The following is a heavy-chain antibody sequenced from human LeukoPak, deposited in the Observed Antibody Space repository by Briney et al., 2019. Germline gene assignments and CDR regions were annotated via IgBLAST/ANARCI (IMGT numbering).Heavy chain of an antibody. CDR2: ISHHGRNK. V-gene: IGHV3-30*07. CDR1: GFTFSSYA. CDR3: AKGRGLVSPDDH. D-gene: IGHD3/OR15-3a*01. J-gene: IGHJ4*02. Sequence: GRSLRLSCAASGFTFSSYAMHWVRQAPGKGLEWVAVISHHGRNKDYADSVKGRFTISRDNSKNTLYLQMNSLKAEDTAVYYCAKGRGLVSPDDHWGQGTLVTVSS.